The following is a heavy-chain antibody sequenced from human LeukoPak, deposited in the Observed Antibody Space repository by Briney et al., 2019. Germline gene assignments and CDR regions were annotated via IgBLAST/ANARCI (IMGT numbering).Heavy chain of an antibody. CDR2: ISGSGGST. D-gene: IGHD3-10*02. V-gene: IGHV3-23*01. CDR3: AKYGRGSRHFFDY. CDR1: GFTFSSYA. Sequence: GGSLRLSCAASGFTFSSYAMSWVRQAPGKGLEWVSAISGSGGSTYYADSVKGRFTISRDNSKNTLYLQMNSLRAKDTAVYYCAKYGRGSRHFFDYWGQGTLVTVSS. J-gene: IGHJ4*02.